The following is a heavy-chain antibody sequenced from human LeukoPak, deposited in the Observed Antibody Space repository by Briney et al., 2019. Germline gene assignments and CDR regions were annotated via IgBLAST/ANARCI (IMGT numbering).Heavy chain of an antibody. CDR2: ISAYNGNT. D-gene: IGHD1-26*01. J-gene: IGHJ2*01. Sequence: GASVKVSCKASGYTFTSYGISWVRQAPGQGLEWMRWISAYNGNTNYAQKLQGRVTMTTDTSTSTAYMELRSLRSDDTAVYYCARERESAIALDWYFDLWGRGTLVTVSS. V-gene: IGHV1-18*01. CDR3: ARERESAIALDWYFDL. CDR1: GYTFTSYG.